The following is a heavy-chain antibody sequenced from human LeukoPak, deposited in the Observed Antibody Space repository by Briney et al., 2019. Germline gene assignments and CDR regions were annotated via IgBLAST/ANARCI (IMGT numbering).Heavy chain of an antibody. V-gene: IGHV4-38-2*02. D-gene: IGHD2-2*01. Sequence: SETLSLTCTVSGYSISSGYYWGWIRQPPGKGLEWIGSIYHSGSTYYNPSLKSRVTISVDRSKNQFSLKLSSVTAADTAVYYCARDRYCSSTSCYGRGYYYGMDVWGQGTTVTVSS. J-gene: IGHJ6*02. CDR1: GYSISSGYY. CDR3: ARDRYCSSTSCYGRGYYYGMDV. CDR2: IYHSGST.